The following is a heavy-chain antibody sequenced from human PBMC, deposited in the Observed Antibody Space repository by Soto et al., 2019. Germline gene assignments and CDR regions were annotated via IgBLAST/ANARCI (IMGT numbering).Heavy chain of an antibody. D-gene: IGHD3-3*01. V-gene: IGHV3-23*01. Sequence: ELQLLESGGGLVQPGGSLRLSCAASGLTFSSYAMSLVRQAPGKGLELVSAISGSGGSTYYADSVKGRFTISRDNSKITVYLQMNRMPAEDTAVYYCSKTAYYDFWSGYSPGPDAFDIWVQGTMVTVSS. J-gene: IGHJ3*02. CDR2: ISGSGGST. CDR1: GLTFSSYA. CDR3: SKTAYYDFWSGYSPGPDAFDI.